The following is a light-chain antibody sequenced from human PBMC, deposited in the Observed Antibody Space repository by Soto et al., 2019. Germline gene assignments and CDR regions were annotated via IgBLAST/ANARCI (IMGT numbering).Light chain of an antibody. Sequence: QSVLTQPASVSGSPGQSITISCTVTSSDVGGYNFVSWYQQHPDKAPKLMIYDVNNRPSGVSNRFSGSKSGNTASLTISGLQAEDEADYYCSLYTSISTYVFGTGTKLTVL. J-gene: IGLJ1*01. V-gene: IGLV2-14*01. CDR1: SSDVGGYNF. CDR3: SLYTSISTYV. CDR2: DVN.